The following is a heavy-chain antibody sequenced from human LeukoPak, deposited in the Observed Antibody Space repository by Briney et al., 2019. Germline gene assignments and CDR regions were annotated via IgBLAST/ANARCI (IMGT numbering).Heavy chain of an antibody. D-gene: IGHD4-23*01. CDR2: IYYSGST. CDR1: GGSISSSSYY. Sequence: SETLSLTCTVSGGSISSSSYYWGWIRQPPGKGLEWIGSIYYSGSTYYNPSLKSRVTISVDTSKNQFSLKLSSVTAADTAVYYCASRGGNSPPYYFDYWGQETLVTVSS. CDR3: ASRGGNSPPYYFDY. V-gene: IGHV4-39*01. J-gene: IGHJ4*02.